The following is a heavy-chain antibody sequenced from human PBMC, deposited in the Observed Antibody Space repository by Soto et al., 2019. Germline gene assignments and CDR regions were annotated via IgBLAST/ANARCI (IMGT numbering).Heavy chain of an antibody. CDR3: ARGGSAWSLDY. Sequence: RGSLRLSCAASGFTFSRYGMHWVRQAPGKGLVWVALISYDGRNKYYVDPVKGRFTISRDNSKNTLYMEMNSLRGEDTAVYYCARGGSAWSLDYWGQGTLVTVSS. V-gene: IGHV3-30*04. CDR1: GFTFSRYG. J-gene: IGHJ4*02. D-gene: IGHD6-19*01. CDR2: ISYDGRNK.